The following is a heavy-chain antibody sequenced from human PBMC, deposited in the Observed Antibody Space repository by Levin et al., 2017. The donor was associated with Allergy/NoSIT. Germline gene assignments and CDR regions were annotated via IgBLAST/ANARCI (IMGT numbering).Heavy chain of an antibody. D-gene: IGHD3-16*01. J-gene: IGHJ6*02. CDR1: GGTFSSYA. Sequence: SVKVSCKASGGTFSSYAISWVRQAPGQGLEWMGGIIPIFGTANYAQKFQGRVTITADESTSTAYMELSSLRSEDTAVYYCARGRGVDYDYVWGSYVGMDVWGQGTTVTVSS. CDR3: ARGRGVDYDYVWGSYVGMDV. V-gene: IGHV1-69*13. CDR2: IIPIFGTA.